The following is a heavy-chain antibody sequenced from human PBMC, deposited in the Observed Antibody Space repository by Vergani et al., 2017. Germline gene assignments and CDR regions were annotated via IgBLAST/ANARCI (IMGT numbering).Heavy chain of an antibody. CDR3: VRVPLIRRGSGNYGINNYHGMDV. CDR1: GFISSRYW. CDR2: VNQDGSEQ. V-gene: IGHV3-7*01. D-gene: IGHD3-10*01. Sequence: EGQLVESGGDWVQRGGSLRLSGAASGFISSRYWMSWVRQAPGKGLEWMANVNQDGSEQYYVDSVRGRFTISRDNAKNSIYLQMNSLSAEDTAVYFCVRVPLIRRGSGNYGINNYHGMDVWGQGTTVIVSS. J-gene: IGHJ6*02.